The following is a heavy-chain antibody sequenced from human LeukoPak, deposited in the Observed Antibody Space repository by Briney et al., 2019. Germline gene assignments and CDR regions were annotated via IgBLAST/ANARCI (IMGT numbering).Heavy chain of an antibody. CDR3: AGTYYYDSSGYGEAFDI. J-gene: IGHJ3*02. CDR1: GGSISSYY. D-gene: IGHD3-22*01. V-gene: IGHV4-4*07. CDR2: NYTSGST. Sequence: SETLSLTCPVSGGSISSYYWSWIRQPAGKGLEWIGRNYTSGSTNYNPSLKSRVTMSVDTSKNQFSLKLSSVTAADTAVYYCAGTYYYDSSGYGEAFDIWGQGTMVTVSS.